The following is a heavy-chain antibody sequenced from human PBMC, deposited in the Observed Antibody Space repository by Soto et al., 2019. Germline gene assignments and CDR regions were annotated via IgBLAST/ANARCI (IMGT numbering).Heavy chain of an antibody. CDR2: IYSSGDT. V-gene: IGHV3-66*01. D-gene: IGHD6-19*01. CDR1: GFSVSDNY. J-gene: IGHJ5*02. Sequence: EVQLVESGGGLVQPGGSLRLSCAASGFSVSDNYMSWVRQAPGKGLEWISVIYSSGDTYYADSVKGRLTTSRDNSRNTLYLQINDLIVEDSAIYYCARDPGYGSGESFDPWGQGIPVTVSS. CDR3: ARDPGYGSGESFDP.